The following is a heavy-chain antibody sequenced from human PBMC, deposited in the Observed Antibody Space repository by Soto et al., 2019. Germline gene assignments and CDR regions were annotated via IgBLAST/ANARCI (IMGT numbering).Heavy chain of an antibody. Sequence: TSETLSLTCSVSGDSVSSYNYYWSWIRQPPGKGLEWIGEINHSGSTNYNPSLKSRVTISVDTSKNQFSLKLSSVTAADTAVYYCAREKPYSSSWYHDYWGQGTLVTVSS. D-gene: IGHD6-13*01. J-gene: IGHJ4*02. CDR1: GDSVSSYNYY. V-gene: IGHV4-34*01. CDR3: AREKPYSSSWYHDY. CDR2: INHSGST.